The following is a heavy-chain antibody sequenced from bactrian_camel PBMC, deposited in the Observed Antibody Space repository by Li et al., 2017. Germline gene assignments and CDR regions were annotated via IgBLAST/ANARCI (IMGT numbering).Heavy chain of an antibody. D-gene: IGHD3*01. J-gene: IGHJ4*01. CDR2: VEGDGVI. V-gene: IGHV3S6*01. CDR1: GYTYNTFC. CDR3: AATDLGSAPSPGPVSARCPYDPTF. Sequence: HVQLVESGGGSVQAGGSLRLSCAASGYTYNTFCMVWFRQAPGKAREMVAYVEGDGVIWHTDSVRGRFTVSKDSAKDTLYLQMNRLRPEDTAMYYCAATDLGSAPSPGPVSARCPYDPTFWGQGTQVTV.